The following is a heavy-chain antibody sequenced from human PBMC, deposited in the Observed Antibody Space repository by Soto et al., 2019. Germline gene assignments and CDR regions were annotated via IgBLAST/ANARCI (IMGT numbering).Heavy chain of an antibody. CDR3: ERDPPPPDY. CDR1: GYTCASYA. Sequence: QVQLVPSGAEVKKPGASVKVSCKASGYTCASYAISWIRQAPGQGREWMGCISAYNGNTNYAQKLQGRVTMTTATSTSTAYMELRSPRSGDRAVYYCERDPPPPDYWGQGTLVTVSS. J-gene: IGHJ4*02. V-gene: IGHV1-18*01. CDR2: ISAYNGNT.